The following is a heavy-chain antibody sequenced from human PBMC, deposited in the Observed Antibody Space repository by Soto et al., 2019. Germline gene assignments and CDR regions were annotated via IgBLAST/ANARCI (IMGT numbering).Heavy chain of an antibody. V-gene: IGHV3-33*01. J-gene: IGHJ5*02. Sequence: PGGSLRLCCISSGFTFNTYGMFWARQAPGTGLEWVAGIWYDGSYRYYVDSVKGRFTVSRDNSKNTVYLEMNNLRGDDTAVYYCARISGSGHLGWFDPWGQGSLVTVSS. CDR3: ARISGSGHLGWFDP. CDR1: GFTFNTYG. D-gene: IGHD3-10*01. CDR2: IWYDGSYR.